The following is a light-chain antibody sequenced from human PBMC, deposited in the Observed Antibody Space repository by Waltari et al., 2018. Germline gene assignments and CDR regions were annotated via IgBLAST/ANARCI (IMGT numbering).Light chain of an antibody. J-gene: IGKJ4*01. CDR3: RQYGSSPLT. V-gene: IGKV3-20*01. CDR1: QSVSGSY. Sequence: IVLTQSPGTLSFSPVERATLSCRARQSVSGSYLAGYQQKPGQPPRLLSYGASSRATGIPDRFGGSGSGTDFTLTISRLEPEDFAVYDCRQYGSSPLTFGGGTKVEIK. CDR2: GAS.